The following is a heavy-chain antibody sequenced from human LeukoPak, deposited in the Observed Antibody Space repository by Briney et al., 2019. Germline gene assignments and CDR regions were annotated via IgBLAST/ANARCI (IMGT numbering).Heavy chain of an antibody. V-gene: IGHV1-3*03. D-gene: IGHD3/OR15-3a*01. CDR2: INGGNGDT. J-gene: IGHJ4*02. Sequence: ASVKVSCKASGYTFSNHEIHWVRPAPGQSLEWMGGINGGNGDTKYSQELQGRVTISRDPSANTAYMELSSLRSEDMAVYYCTLYNFWGQGTLVTVSS. CDR1: GYTFSNHE. CDR3: TLYNF.